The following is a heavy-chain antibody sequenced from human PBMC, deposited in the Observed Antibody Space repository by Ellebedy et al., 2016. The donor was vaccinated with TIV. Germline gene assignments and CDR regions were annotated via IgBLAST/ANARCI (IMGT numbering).Heavy chain of an antibody. Sequence: MPSETLSLTCTVSGGSVSSSSYYWGWIRQPPGKGLEWIGSIYYSGSTYYNPSLKSRVTISVDTSKNQFSLKLSSVTAADTAVYYCARENTVGDKNFDYWGQGTLVTVSS. D-gene: IGHD1-26*01. CDR2: IYYSGST. CDR1: GGSVSSSSYY. J-gene: IGHJ4*02. CDR3: ARENTVGDKNFDY. V-gene: IGHV4-39*02.